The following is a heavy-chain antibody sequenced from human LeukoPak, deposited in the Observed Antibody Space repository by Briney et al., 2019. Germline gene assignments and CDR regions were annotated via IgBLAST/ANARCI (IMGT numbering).Heavy chain of an antibody. D-gene: IGHD2-21*02. CDR2: ISGSGGST. CDR3: ASADIVVVTAISFDY. CDR1: GFTFSSYA. V-gene: IGHV3-23*01. Sequence: GGSLRLSCAATGFTFSSYAMSWVRQAPGKGLEWVSAISGSGGSTYYADSVQGRFTISRDNSKNTLYLQMNSLRAEDTAVYYCASADIVVVTAISFDYWGQGTLVTVSS. J-gene: IGHJ4*02.